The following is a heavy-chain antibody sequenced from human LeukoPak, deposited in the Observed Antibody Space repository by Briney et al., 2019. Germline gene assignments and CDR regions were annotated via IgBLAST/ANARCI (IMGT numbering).Heavy chain of an antibody. CDR1: GGSISGYY. CDR3: AGTKYWLSFDQ. V-gene: IGHV4-59*01. Sequence: SETLSLTCTVSGGSISGYYWSWIRQPPGKGLEWIGYINYSGTTHYDPSLKSRVTISVDTPKNQLSLNLNSVTAADTAAYYCAGTKYWLSFDQWGQGTLVTVSS. CDR2: INYSGTT. D-gene: IGHD6-19*01. J-gene: IGHJ4*02.